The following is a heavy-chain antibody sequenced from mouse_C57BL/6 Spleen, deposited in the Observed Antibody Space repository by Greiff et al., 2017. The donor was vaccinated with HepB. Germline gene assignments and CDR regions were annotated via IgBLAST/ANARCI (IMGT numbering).Heavy chain of an antibody. V-gene: IGHV8-8*01. J-gene: IGHJ4*01. CDR3: ARMNRHSTGTFYYAMDY. D-gene: IGHD4-1*02. CDR2: IWWDDDK. Sequence: QVQLKESGPGILQPSQTLSLTCSFSGFSLSTFGMGVGWIRQPSGKGLEWLAHIWWDDDKYYNPALKSRLTISKDTSKNQVFLKIANVDTADTATYYCARMNRHSTGTFYYAMDYWGQGTSVTVSS. CDR1: GFSLSTFGMG.